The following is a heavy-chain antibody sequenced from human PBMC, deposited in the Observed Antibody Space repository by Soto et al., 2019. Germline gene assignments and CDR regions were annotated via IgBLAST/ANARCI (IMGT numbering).Heavy chain of an antibody. J-gene: IGHJ4*02. V-gene: IGHV3-23*01. CDR1: VITFDTYA. D-gene: IGHD6-19*01. CDR2: ISTSGAST. CDR3: AKGDSGWNPWYFDY. Sequence: PGGSLRLSCASSVITFDTYAMGCVRHSPGKGLEWVSAISTSGASTSFADSVEGRFTISRDNSENTLYLQMSSLRVEDTAVYYCAKGDSGWNPWYFDYWGQGILCRVSS.